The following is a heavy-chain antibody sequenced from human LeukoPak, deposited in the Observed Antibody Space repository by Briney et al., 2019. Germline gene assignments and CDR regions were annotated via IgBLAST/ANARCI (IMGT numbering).Heavy chain of an antibody. J-gene: IGHJ4*02. V-gene: IGHV3-53*05. Sequence: GGSLRLSCTASGFTVSSNYLSWVRQAPGRGLEWVSIIYGGGGTYYAASVKGRFTISRDNSKNTLYLQMSSLRAEDTAVYYCVKDWTKEGWLQLHYDYWGQGTLVTVSS. CDR1: GFTVSSNY. CDR3: VKDWTKEGWLQLHYDY. CDR2: IYGGGGT. D-gene: IGHD5-24*01.